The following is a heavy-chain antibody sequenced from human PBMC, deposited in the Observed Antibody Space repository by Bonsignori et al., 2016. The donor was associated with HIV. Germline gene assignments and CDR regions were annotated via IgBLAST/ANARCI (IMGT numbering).Heavy chain of an antibody. CDR2: IYSGGTT. V-gene: IGHV3-66*01. Sequence: GESLKISCAASGFTVSSNYMSWVRQAPGKGLEWVSVIYSGGTTYYADSVKGRFTISRDNSKNTLYLQLNSLRAEDTAVYYCARVGYQYYEFLTGIDYWGQGTLGTVSS. J-gene: IGHJ4*02. CDR1: GFTVSSNY. D-gene: IGHD3-9*01. CDR3: ARVGYQYYEFLTGIDY.